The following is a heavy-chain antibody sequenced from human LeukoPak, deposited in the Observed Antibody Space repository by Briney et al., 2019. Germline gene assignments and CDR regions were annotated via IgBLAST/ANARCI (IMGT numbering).Heavy chain of an antibody. Sequence: SETLSLTCTVSGGSISSYYWSWIRQPPGKGLEWIGHIYYSGSTNYNPSLKSRVTISVDTSKNQFSLKLSSVTAADTAVYYCAARSGYYTNWFDPWGQGTLVTVSS. CDR3: AARSGYYTNWFDP. V-gene: IGHV4-59*01. D-gene: IGHD3-3*01. CDR1: GGSISSYY. CDR2: IYYSGST. J-gene: IGHJ5*02.